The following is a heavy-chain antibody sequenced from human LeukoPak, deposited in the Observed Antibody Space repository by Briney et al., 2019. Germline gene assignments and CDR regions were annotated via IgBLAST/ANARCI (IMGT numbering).Heavy chain of an antibody. CDR2: IYYSGST. J-gene: IGHJ4*02. D-gene: IGHD6-19*01. CDR3: AREAGSGSPYDY. Sequence: SSETLSLTCTVSGGSISSGDYYWSWIRQPPGKGLEWIGYIYYSGSTYYNPSLKSRVTISVDTSKNQFSLKLSSVTAADTAVYYCAREAGSGSPYDYWGQGTLVTVSS. CDR1: GGSISSGDYY. V-gene: IGHV4-30-4*02.